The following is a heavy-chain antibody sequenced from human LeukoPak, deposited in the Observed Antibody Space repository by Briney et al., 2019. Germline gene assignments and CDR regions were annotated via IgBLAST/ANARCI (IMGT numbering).Heavy chain of an antibody. CDR3: ARLSGYSYGNYNYYYMDV. V-gene: IGHV4-59*01. CDR1: GGSIGSYY. D-gene: IGHD5-18*01. Sequence: SETLSLTCTVSGGSIGSYYWSWIRQPPGKGLEWIGYIYYSGSTNYNPSLKSRVTISVDTSKNQFSLRLSSVTAADTAVYYCARLSGYSYGNYNYYYMDVWGKGTTVTISS. CDR2: IYYSGST. J-gene: IGHJ6*03.